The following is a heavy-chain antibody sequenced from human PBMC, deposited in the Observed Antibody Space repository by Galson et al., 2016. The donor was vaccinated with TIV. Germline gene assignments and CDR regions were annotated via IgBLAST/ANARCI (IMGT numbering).Heavy chain of an antibody. V-gene: IGHV3-53*01. Sequence: CAASGVTVSNNYMSWVRQAPGKGLEWVSVMYSGGGTRYADSVKGRFTISRDNSKNTVYLQMNSLRGDDTAVYYCARNVPETSRGYWGQGTLVTVSS. CDR3: ARNVPETSRGY. J-gene: IGHJ4*02. CDR1: GVTVSNNY. D-gene: IGHD3-10*01. CDR2: MYSGGGT.